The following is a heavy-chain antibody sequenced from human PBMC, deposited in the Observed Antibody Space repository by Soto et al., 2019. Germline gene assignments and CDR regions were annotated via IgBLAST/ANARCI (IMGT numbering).Heavy chain of an antibody. CDR2: LSYAGCYH. Sequence: PARSLRLSCPASGFTFKSYGMHWVRQAPSKGLEWVAVLSYAGCYHYYSDSLKGRFTISRDNSKSTLNLQMHSLRVEGPAMYYCGPDGRRGSVTRPDHWGQGTLVTVSS. CDR3: GPDGRRGSVTRPDH. D-gene: IGHD3-16*01. V-gene: IGHV3-30*03. CDR1: GFTFKSYG. J-gene: IGHJ4*02.